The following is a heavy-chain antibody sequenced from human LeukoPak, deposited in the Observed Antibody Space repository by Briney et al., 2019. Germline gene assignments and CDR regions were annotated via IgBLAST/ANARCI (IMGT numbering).Heavy chain of an antibody. J-gene: IGHJ5*02. D-gene: IGHD3-10*01. CDR3: ARAITMVRGTSRRSWFDP. Sequence: SETLSLTCAVYGGSFGGYYWSWIRQPPGKGLEWIGEINHSGSTNYNPSLKSRVTISVDTSKNQFSLKLSSVTAADTAVYYCARAITMVRGTSRRSWFDPWGQGTLVTVSS. V-gene: IGHV4-34*01. CDR1: GGSFGGYY. CDR2: INHSGST.